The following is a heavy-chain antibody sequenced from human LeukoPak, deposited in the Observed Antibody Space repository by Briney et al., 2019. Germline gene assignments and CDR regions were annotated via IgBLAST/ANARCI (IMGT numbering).Heavy chain of an antibody. CDR3: ARAGPEFSSSSGLDY. CDR2: ICPDDSST. Sequence: GESLKISCKGSGNSFSRYWIAWVRQMPGKGLEWMGIICPDDSSTLYSPSSQGQATISADKSTSTAYMELSSLKSEDTAVYYCARAGPEFSSSSGLDYWGQGTLVTVSS. D-gene: IGHD6-6*01. CDR1: GNSFSRYW. J-gene: IGHJ4*02. V-gene: IGHV5-51*01.